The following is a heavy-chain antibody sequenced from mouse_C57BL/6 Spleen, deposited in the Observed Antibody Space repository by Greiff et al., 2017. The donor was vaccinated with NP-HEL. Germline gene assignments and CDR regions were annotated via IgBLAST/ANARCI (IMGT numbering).Heavy chain of an antibody. CDR2: INPNNGGT. CDR1: GYTFTDYY. V-gene: IGHV1-26*01. Sequence: EVQLQQSGPELVKPGASVKISCKASGYTFTDYYMNWVKQSHGKSLEWIGDINPNNGGTSYNQKFKGKATLTVDKSSSTAYMELRSLTSEDSAVYYCARTPYYYGSSWYFDVWGTGTTVTVSS. D-gene: IGHD1-1*01. CDR3: ARTPYYYGSSWYFDV. J-gene: IGHJ1*03.